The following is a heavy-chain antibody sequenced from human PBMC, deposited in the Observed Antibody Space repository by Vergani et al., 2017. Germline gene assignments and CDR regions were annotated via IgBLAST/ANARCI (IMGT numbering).Heavy chain of an antibody. CDR1: GFTFSSYS. D-gene: IGHD6-13*01. CDR3: ARDXRSAAAGIVPHFDY. CDR2: ISSSSSTI. J-gene: IGHJ4*02. Sequence: EVQLVESGGGLGKPGGSLRLSCAASGFTFSSYSMNWVRQAPGKVLEWVSFISSSSSTIYYADSVKGRFTISRDNAKNSLYLQMNSLRAEDTAVYYCARDXRSAAAGIVPHFDYWGQGTLVTVSS. V-gene: IGHV3-21*01.